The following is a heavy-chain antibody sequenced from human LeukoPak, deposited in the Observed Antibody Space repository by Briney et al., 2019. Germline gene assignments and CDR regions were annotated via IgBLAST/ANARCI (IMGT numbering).Heavy chain of an antibody. V-gene: IGHV3-30*18. D-gene: IGHD3-10*01. Sequence: GGSLRLSCAASGFTFSSYGMHWVRQAPGKGLEWVAGISYDGSNKYYADSLKGRFTISRDNSKNTLYLQMKSLRGEDTAVYYCAKDFWGYGSGSSIAFDIWGQGTMVTVSS. J-gene: IGHJ3*02. CDR1: GFTFSSYG. CDR2: ISYDGSNK. CDR3: AKDFWGYGSGSSIAFDI.